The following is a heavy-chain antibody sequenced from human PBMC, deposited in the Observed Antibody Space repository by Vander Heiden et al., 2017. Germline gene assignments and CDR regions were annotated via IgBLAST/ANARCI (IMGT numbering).Heavy chain of an antibody. CDR2: INFDSGGT. D-gene: IGHD5-12*01. J-gene: IGHJ4*02. CDR1: GDTFTGYH. V-gene: IGHV1-2*02. Sequence: APLVPSVAQVKIPCASVTVSCKASGDTFTGYHVHWVRQAPGQGLEWMAWINFDSGGTNSAQNFQGRVTVTRDTSISTAYMELSSLTSADTAVYYCAREAVARVDYWGQGTLVTVSS. CDR3: AREAVARVDY.